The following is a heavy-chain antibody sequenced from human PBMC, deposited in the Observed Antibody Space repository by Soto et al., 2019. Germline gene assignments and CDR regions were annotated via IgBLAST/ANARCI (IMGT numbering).Heavy chain of an antibody. Sequence: QVQLVQSGAEVTQPGSSVKVSCKASGGTFSSYAISWVRQAPGQGLEWMGGIIPIFGTANYAQKFQGRVTNTADESTSTAYMELSGLRSEDTALYSCARDRGGGGWDKGDCWGQGTLVTVAS. D-gene: IGHD6-19*01. J-gene: IGHJ4*02. CDR3: ARDRGGGGWDKGDC. CDR1: GGTFSSYA. CDR2: IIPIFGTA. V-gene: IGHV1-69*01.